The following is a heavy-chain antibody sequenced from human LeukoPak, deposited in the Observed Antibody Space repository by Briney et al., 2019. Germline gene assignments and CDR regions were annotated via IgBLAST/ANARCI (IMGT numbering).Heavy chain of an antibody. D-gene: IGHD3-3*01. CDR1: GFTFSSYS. V-gene: IGHV3-21*04. CDR2: ISSSSSYI. Sequence: GGSLRLSCAASGFTFSSYSMNWVRQAPGKGLEWVSSISSSSSYIYYADSVKGRFTVSRDNSKNTLYLQMSSLRADDTAVYYCARTDRTGALGRFRMRSDAFDIWGQGTMVTVSS. J-gene: IGHJ3*02. CDR3: ARTDRTGALGRFRMRSDAFDI.